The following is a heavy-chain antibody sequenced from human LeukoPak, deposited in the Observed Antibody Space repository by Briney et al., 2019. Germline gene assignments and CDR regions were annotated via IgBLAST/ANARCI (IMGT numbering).Heavy chain of an antibody. Sequence: SETLSLTCAVSGGSINSYYWTWIRQPPGKGLEWIGHIYYSGSTNYNPSLKSRVTIAVDTSKNQFSLKLSSVTAADTAVYYCASFGRRDGYNPSYFDYWGQGSLVTVSS. CDR3: ASFGRRDGYNPSYFDY. V-gene: IGHV4-59*08. CDR2: IYYSGST. D-gene: IGHD5-24*01. J-gene: IGHJ4*02. CDR1: GGSINSYY.